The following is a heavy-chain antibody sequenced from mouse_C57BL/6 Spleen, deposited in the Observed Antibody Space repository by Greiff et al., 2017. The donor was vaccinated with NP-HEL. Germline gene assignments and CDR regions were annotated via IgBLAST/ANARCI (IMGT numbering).Heavy chain of an antibody. CDR1: GFTFSSYA. CDR2: ISDGGSYT. CDR3: ARQTVYFDY. J-gene: IGHJ2*01. V-gene: IGHV5-4*03. Sequence: EVMLVESGGGLVKPGGSLKLSCAASGFTFSSYAMSWVRQTPEKRLEWVATISDGGSYTYYPDNVTGRFTISSDNAKNHLYLQMSHLKSEDKAMYYCARQTVYFDYWGQGTTLTVSS.